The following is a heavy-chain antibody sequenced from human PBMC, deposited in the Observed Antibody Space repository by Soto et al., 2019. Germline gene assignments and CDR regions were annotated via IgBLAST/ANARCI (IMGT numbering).Heavy chain of an antibody. Sequence: SVKVSCKASGGTFSSYTISWVRQAPGQGLEWMGRIIPILGIANYAQKFQGRVTITADKSTSTAYMELSSLRSEDTAVYYCARRESSIADFDIWGQGTMVTVSS. CDR2: IIPILGIA. J-gene: IGHJ3*02. V-gene: IGHV1-69*02. CDR1: GGTFSSYT. CDR3: ARRESSIADFDI. D-gene: IGHD6-6*01.